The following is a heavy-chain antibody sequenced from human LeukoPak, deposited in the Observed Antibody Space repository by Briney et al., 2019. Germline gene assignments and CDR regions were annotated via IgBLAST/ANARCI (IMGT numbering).Heavy chain of an antibody. CDR2: INAGNGNR. D-gene: IGHD2-21*01. V-gene: IGHV1-18*01. Sequence: ASVTVSCKASVYRFISYGISWLRQAPGQGLEWMARINAGNGNRRYAQKFQDRVTLTTDTSTNTAYMQLRSLTSDDTAVYYCARDWPVVITDYWGQGTLVTVSS. CDR3: ARDWPVVITDY. J-gene: IGHJ4*02. CDR1: VYRFISYG.